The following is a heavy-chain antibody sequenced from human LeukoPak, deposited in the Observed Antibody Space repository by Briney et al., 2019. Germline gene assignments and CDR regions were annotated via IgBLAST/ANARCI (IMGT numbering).Heavy chain of an antibody. J-gene: IGHJ3*02. D-gene: IGHD3-10*01. Sequence: GGSLRLSCAASGFTFSSYAMSWVRQAPGKGLEWVANIKQDGSEKYYVDSVKGRFTISRDNAKNSLYPQMNSLRAEDTAVYYCAREDAGFGELSFGTPLDAFDIWGQGTMVTVSS. CDR3: AREDAGFGELSFGTPLDAFDI. V-gene: IGHV3-7*01. CDR1: GFTFSSYA. CDR2: IKQDGSEK.